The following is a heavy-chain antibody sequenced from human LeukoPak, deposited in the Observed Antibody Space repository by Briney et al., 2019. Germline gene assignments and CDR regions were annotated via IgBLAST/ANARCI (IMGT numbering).Heavy chain of an antibody. CDR1: GGSISSYY. D-gene: IGHD3-3*01. V-gene: IGHV4-59*01. CDR2: IDYRGST. J-gene: IGHJ6*03. CDR3: AEDGIRDFWSGYYSGHYYYMDV. Sequence: PSETLSRTGTFSGGSISSYYWSWIRQHPGKGLEWIGYIDYRGSTNYNPSLKSRVTISVDTSKNQFSRKLSSVTAADTAFFFQAEDGIRDFWSGYYSGHYYYMDVWGKGTTVTVSS.